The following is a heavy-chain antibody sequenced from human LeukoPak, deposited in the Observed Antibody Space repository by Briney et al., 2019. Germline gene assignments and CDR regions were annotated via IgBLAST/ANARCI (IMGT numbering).Heavy chain of an antibody. Sequence: PSETLSLTCTVSGGSISSGDYYWSWIRQPAGKGLEWIGRIYTSGSTNYNPSLNSRVTISVDTSKNQFSLKLSSVTAADTAVYYCARDRGYYGSGKSFDYWGQGTLVTVSS. D-gene: IGHD3-10*01. V-gene: IGHV4-61*02. J-gene: IGHJ4*02. CDR2: IYTSGST. CDR1: GGSISSGDYY. CDR3: ARDRGYYGSGKSFDY.